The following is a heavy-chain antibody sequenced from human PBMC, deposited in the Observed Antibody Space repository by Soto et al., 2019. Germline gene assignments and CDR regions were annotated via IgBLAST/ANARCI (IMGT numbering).Heavy chain of an antibody. CDR3: ATTYTTSGNDAFDM. CDR1: GYSFTSYW. J-gene: IGHJ3*02. D-gene: IGHD2-2*02. CDR2: IYPGDSDT. V-gene: IGHV5-51*01. Sequence: PGESLKVSCKVSGYSFTSYWIGWVRQMPGKGLEWMGIIYPGDSDTRYSPSFQGQVTISADKSISTAYLQWSSLKASDTAMYYCATTYTTSGNDAFDMWGQGTMVTVSS.